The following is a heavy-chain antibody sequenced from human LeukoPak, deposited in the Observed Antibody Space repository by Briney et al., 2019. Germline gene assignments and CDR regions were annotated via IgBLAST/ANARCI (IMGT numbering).Heavy chain of an antibody. D-gene: IGHD3-22*01. CDR3: ASPYYYDSSGYSLFAFDI. V-gene: IGHV4-59*01. CDR1: GGSISSYY. J-gene: IGHJ3*02. CDR2: IFYSGTT. Sequence: SETLSLTCTVSGGSISSYYWSWIRQPPGKGLEWIGYIFYSGTTNYNPSLKSRVTISVETSKNQFSLRLSSVTAADTAVYYCASPYYYDSSGYSLFAFDIWGQGTMVTVSS.